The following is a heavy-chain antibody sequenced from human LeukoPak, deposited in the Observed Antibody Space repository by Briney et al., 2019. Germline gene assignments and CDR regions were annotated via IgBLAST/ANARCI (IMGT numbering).Heavy chain of an antibody. CDR2: IYYSGST. CDR1: GGSISSYY. J-gene: IGHJ4*02. V-gene: IGHV4-59*01. Sequence: SETLSLTCSVSGGSISSYYWNWLRQPPGKGLEWIGYIYYSGSTNYNPSLKSRVTISLDTSKNQFSLKLTSVTAADTAVYYCAGGRTSSWYGSLDYWGQGTLVTVSS. D-gene: IGHD6-13*01. CDR3: AGGRTSSWYGSLDY.